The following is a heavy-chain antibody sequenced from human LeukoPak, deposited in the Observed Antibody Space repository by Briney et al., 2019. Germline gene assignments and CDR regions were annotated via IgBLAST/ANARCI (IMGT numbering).Heavy chain of an antibody. V-gene: IGHV3-72*01. CDR2: TKYKGNAYTT. J-gene: IGHJ4*02. CDR3: TSGSYPRFHY. Sequence: PRRTLRLSCAVSVFTFTDHVIDWVRQAPGHGREWVGYTKYKGNAYTTDYAESVKGRFTISRDESKTSLYLQMTGLKVDDTAIYYCTSGSYPRFHYWGQGTLVTVSS. D-gene: IGHD1-26*01. CDR1: VFTFTDHV.